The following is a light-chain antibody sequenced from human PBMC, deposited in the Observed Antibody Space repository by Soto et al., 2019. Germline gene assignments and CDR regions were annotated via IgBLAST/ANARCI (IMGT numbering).Light chain of an antibody. Sequence: QSVLTQPASVSGSPGPSIAISCTGTSGDVGGYDYVSWYQQHPDKAPKLMIYEVTKRPSWVSNRFSGSKSGNTASLTIFGLQPEDEADYYCSSHTSGSTRVFGSGTKVTVL. CDR3: SSHTSGSTRV. J-gene: IGLJ1*01. CDR1: SGDVGGYDY. V-gene: IGLV2-14*01. CDR2: EVT.